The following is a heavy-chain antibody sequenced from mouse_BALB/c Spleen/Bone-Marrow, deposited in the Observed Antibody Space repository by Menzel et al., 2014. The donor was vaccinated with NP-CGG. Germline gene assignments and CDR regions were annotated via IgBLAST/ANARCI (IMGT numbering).Heavy chain of an antibody. CDR3: ARRGTGVDY. D-gene: IGHD4-1*01. V-gene: IGHV1-63*02. CDR2: IYPGGGYT. CDR1: GYTFTNYW. J-gene: IGHJ2*01. Sequence: VQLQESGAELVRPGTSVKISCKASGYTFTNYWLGWVKRRPGHGLEWIGDIYPGGGYTNYNEKFKGKATLTADTSSSTAYMQLSSLTSEDSAVYFCARRGTGVDYWGQGTTPTVSS.